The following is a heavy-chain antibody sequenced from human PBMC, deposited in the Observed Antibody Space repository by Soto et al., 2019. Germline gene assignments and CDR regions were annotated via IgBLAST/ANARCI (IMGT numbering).Heavy chain of an antibody. CDR2: ISSNGGTT. CDR1: GFTFSSYD. V-gene: IGHV3-64*01. CDR3: VRRVSGNYDY. J-gene: IGHJ4*02. D-gene: IGHD1-7*01. Sequence: EVQLAESGGGMVQPGGSLRLSWVASGFTFSSYDMHWVRQAAWKGLEYVSSISSNGGTTYYGNSVKGRFTISRDNSKTTRYLQVGSLRAEDMAVYYCVRRVSGNYDYWGQGTLVSVSS.